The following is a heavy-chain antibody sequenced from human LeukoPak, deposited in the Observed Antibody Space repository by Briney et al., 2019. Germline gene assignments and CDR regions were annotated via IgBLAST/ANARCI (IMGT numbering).Heavy chain of an antibody. CDR1: GFTFSNYA. CDR2: ISDDRDNR. CDR3: ARDGVTTGKNDAFDI. V-gene: IGHV3-30-3*01. J-gene: IGHJ3*02. Sequence: PGGSLRLSCVASGFTFSNYAMHWVRQAPGKGLEWVAVISDDRDNRDYSDTVRGRFTISRDNSKNTVYLQMNSLRAQDTAVYYCARDGVTTGKNDAFDIWGQGTMVTVSS. D-gene: IGHD4-17*01.